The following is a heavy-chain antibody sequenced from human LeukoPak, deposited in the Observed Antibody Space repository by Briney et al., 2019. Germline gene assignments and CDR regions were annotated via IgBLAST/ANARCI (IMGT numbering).Heavy chain of an antibody. J-gene: IGHJ4*01. Sequence: PSETLSLTCTVFGGSISSHYWTWIRQPPGRTLEWIGYVLDTGRTTDNPSLKSRLTLSADTSKNQLSLRLSSVTAADTAVYYCATIKRGSIYGYFDFWGRGILVTVSS. CDR2: VLDTGRT. CDR3: ATIKRGSIYGYFDF. V-gene: IGHV4-59*11. D-gene: IGHD5-18*01. CDR1: GGSISSHY.